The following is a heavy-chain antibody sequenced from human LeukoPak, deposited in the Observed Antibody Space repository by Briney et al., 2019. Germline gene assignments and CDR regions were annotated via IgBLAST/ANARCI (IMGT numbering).Heavy chain of an antibody. CDR2: IYYSGST. D-gene: IGHD2-8*01. Sequence: PSETLSLTCTVSGDSISSPNYYWGWIRQPPGKGLEWIGSIYYSGSTDFNPSLKSRVTISVDTSKNQFSLILTSVTAADTAVYYCASGQWVPHWFDPWGQGTLVPVSS. J-gene: IGHJ5*02. CDR1: GDSISSPNYY. CDR3: ASGQWVPHWFDP. V-gene: IGHV4-39*01.